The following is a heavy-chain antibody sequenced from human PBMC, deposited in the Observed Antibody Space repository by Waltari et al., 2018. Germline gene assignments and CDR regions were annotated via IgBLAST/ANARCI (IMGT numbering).Heavy chain of an antibody. Sequence: EVQLVQSGAEVKKPGATVKISCKASGYTFIDYFMHWVQQAPGKGLEWVGRIEPEDGETVYAEKFQGRVTITADTSKNQFSLNLSSVTAADTAVYFCAASTVFGVVVDYWGQGTPVTVSS. CDR3: AASTVFGVVVDY. V-gene: IGHV1-69-2*01. J-gene: IGHJ4*02. CDR2: IEPEDGET. D-gene: IGHD3-3*01. CDR1: GYTFIDYF.